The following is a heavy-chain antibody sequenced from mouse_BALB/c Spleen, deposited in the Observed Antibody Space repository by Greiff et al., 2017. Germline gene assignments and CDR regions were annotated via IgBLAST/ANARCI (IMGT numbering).Heavy chain of an antibody. CDR3: ARGDGYYAY. Sequence: EGQVVESGGGLVKPGGSLKLSCAASGFTFSSYAMSWVRQTPEKRLEWVASISSGGSTYYQDSVKGRFTISRDNARNILYLQMSSLRSEDTAMYYCARGDGYYAYWGKGTLVTVSA. J-gene: IGHJ3*01. D-gene: IGHD2-3*01. CDR2: ISSGGST. V-gene: IGHV5-6-5*01. CDR1: GFTFSSYA.